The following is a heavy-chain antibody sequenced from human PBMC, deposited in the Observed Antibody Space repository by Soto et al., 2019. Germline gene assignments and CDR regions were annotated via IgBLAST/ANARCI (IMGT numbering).Heavy chain of an antibody. CDR1: GFTFSSYG. V-gene: IGHV3-33*01. J-gene: IGHJ4*02. CDR3: ARDFYDFWSGYFMGLDY. Sequence: PGGSLRLSCAASGFTFSSYGMHWVRQAPGKGLEWVAVIWYDGSNKYYADSVKGRFTISRDNSKNTLYLQMNSLRAEDTAVYYCARDFYDFWSGYFMGLDYWGQGTLVTVSS. CDR2: IWYDGSNK. D-gene: IGHD3-3*01.